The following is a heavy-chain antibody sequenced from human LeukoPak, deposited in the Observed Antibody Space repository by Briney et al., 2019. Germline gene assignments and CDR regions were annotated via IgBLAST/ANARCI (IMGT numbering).Heavy chain of an antibody. CDR2: IRYDGKIK. CDR1: GFTFSAYG. D-gene: IGHD6-13*01. Sequence: GGSLRLSCAASGFTFSAYGVHWVRQAPGKRPEWVAFIRYDGKIKKYADSVKGRFTISRDNSKNTLYLQMNSLTSEDTSLYYCARNRAAAGDWLDPWGQGTLVIVSS. CDR3: ARNRAAAGDWLDP. J-gene: IGHJ5*02. V-gene: IGHV3-30*02.